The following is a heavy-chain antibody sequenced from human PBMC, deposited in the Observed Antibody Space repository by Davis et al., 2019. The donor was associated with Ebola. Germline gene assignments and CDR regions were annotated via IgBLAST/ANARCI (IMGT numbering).Heavy chain of an antibody. Sequence: AASVKVSCKASGGTFSSYAISWVRQAPGQGLEWMGGIIPIFVTANYAQKFQGRVTITADESTSTAYMELSSLRSEDTAVYYCARGDVPNYYDSSGYYGYWGQGTLVTVSS. CDR1: GGTFSSYA. V-gene: IGHV1-69*13. CDR2: IIPIFVTA. CDR3: ARGDVPNYYDSSGYYGY. J-gene: IGHJ4*02. D-gene: IGHD3-22*01.